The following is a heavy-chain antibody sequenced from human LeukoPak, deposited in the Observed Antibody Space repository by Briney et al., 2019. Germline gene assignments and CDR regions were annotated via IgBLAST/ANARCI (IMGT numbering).Heavy chain of an antibody. CDR2: IYYSGST. D-gene: IGHD5-18*01. V-gene: IGHV4-59*12. CDR1: GGSISSYY. J-gene: IGHJ6*02. Sequence: SETLSLTCTVSGGSISSYYWSWIRQPPGKGLEWIGYIYYSGSTNYNPSLKSRVTISVDTSKNQFSLKLSSVTAADTAVYYCARSSRVQLWLMNYYYYGMDVWGQGTTVTVSS. CDR3: ARSSRVQLWLMNYYYYGMDV.